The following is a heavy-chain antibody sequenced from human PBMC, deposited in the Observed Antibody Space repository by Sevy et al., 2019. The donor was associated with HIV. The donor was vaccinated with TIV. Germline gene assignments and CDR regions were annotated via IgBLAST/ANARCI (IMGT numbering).Heavy chain of an antibody. J-gene: IGHJ4*02. CDR3: ARADDYSNYILEY. CDR2: ISYDGSNK. CDR1: GFTFSSYA. D-gene: IGHD4-4*01. V-gene: IGHV3-30-3*01. Sequence: GGSLRLSCAASGFTFSSYAMHWVRQAPGKGLEWVAVISYDGSNKYYADSVKGRFTISRDNSKNTLYLQMNSLRAEDTAVYYCARADDYSNYILEYWGQGTLVTVSS.